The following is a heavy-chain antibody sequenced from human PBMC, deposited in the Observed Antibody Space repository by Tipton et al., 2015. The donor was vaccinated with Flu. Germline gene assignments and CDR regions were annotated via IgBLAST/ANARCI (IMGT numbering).Heavy chain of an antibody. CDR3: ARDMTTDYDFWGGSCYHCYGMDV. Sequence: TLSLTCAVSGYSISSGYYWGWIRQPPGKGLEWIGSIYHSGSTYYNPSLKSRVTISVDTSKNQFSLKLSSVTAADTAVYYCARDMTTDYDFWGGSCYHCYGMDVWGQGTTVAVSS. D-gene: IGHD3-3*01. J-gene: IGHJ6*02. V-gene: IGHV4-38-2*02. CDR1: GYSISSGYY. CDR2: IYHSGST.